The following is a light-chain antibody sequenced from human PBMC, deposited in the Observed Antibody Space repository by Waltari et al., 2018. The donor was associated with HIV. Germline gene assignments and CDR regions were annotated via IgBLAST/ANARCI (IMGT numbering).Light chain of an antibody. J-gene: IGKJ4*01. Sequence: DIQMTQSPSFLSASVGDRVTITCRASQSPSKFLAWYQQKPGKTPKLLIYTASVLESGVPSRFSGSGSGPEFTLTISSLQPDDFATYYCQQYYSPLTFGGGTKVEIK. CDR1: QSPSKF. CDR3: QQYYSPLT. CDR2: TAS. V-gene: IGKV1-5*03.